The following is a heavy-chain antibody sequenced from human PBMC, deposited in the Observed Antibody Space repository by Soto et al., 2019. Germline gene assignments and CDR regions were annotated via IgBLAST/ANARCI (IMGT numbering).Heavy chain of an antibody. CDR1: GGSFSNDI. J-gene: IGHJ4*02. V-gene: IGHV1-69*02. CDR2: IIPMFGRV. D-gene: IGHD3-10*01. CDR3: ASGTVYGSGSYPVDY. Sequence: QVQLVQSGAEVKKPGSSVNVSCKASGGSFSNDIISWVRQAPGQGLDWMGTIIPMFGRVNYAQTLQGRVTITADKSTSTAYMERSSLRSDDTAVYYCASGTVYGSGSYPVDYWGQGTLVTVSS.